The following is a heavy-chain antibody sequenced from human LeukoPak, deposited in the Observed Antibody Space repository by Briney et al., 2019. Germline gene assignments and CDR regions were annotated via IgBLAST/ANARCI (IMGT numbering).Heavy chain of an antibody. CDR1: GFTFSSYW. V-gene: IGHV3-74*01. D-gene: IGHD3-22*01. CDR2: INSDGSST. Sequence: GGSLRLSCAASGFTFSSYWMHWVRHAPGKGLVWVSRINSDGSSTSYADSVKGRFTISRDNAKNTLYLQMNSLRAEDTAVYYCAKDTYYYDSSGYYHPEYFDYWGQGALVTVSS. CDR3: AKDTYYYDSSGYYHPEYFDY. J-gene: IGHJ4*02.